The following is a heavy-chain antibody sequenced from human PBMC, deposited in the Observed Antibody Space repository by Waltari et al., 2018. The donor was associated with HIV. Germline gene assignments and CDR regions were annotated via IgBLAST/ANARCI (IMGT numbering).Heavy chain of an antibody. CDR2: IGGSSTKT. Sequence: EVQLSDSGGGLVQPGGSLNLSCVASGFDFNIFAMNWVRQAPGKGRVWVSGIGGSSTKTFYADAVKGRFTIARDSSKNTLYLQMNSLRAEDTAVYYCAKTKGYDYGFYFDSWGQGTLVSVSS. CDR3: AKTKGYDYGFYFDS. V-gene: IGHV3-23*01. D-gene: IGHD5-18*01. J-gene: IGHJ4*02. CDR1: GFDFNIFA.